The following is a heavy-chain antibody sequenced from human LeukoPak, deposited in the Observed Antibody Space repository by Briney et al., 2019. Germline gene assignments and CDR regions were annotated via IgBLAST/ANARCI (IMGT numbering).Heavy chain of an antibody. CDR3: ARGNSYGSVYFDY. CDR1: GGSFSGYY. D-gene: IGHD5-18*01. J-gene: IGHJ4*02. CDR2: INHGGST. V-gene: IGHV4-34*01. Sequence: PSETLSLTCAVYGGSFSGYYWSWIRQPPGKGLEWIGEINHGGSTNYNPSLKSRVTISVDTSKNQFSLKLSSVTAADTAVYYCARGNSYGSVYFDYWGQGTLVTVSS.